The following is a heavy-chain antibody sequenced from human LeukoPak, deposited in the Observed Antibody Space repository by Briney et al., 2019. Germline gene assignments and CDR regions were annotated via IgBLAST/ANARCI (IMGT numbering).Heavy chain of an antibody. CDR1: GFTVSGTY. V-gene: IGHV3-53*01. CDR2: IYGDGAT. J-gene: IGHJ5*02. D-gene: IGHD3-10*01. CDR3: ARDRAGTQSWVELDL. Sequence: GGSLRLSCIVSGFTVSGTYMDWVRQAPGKGLEWVSLIYGDGATVYADSVKGRFTISRDTSKNMVHLQMDSLRPEDSAVYYCARDRAGTQSWVELDLWGQGTLVTVSS.